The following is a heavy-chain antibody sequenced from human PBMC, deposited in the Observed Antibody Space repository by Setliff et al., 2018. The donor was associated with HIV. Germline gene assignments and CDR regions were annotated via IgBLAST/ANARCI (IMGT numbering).Heavy chain of an antibody. D-gene: IGHD2-2*01. CDR3: ARKPTGSPSDY. Sequence: ASVKVSCKASEYTFTDYFIHWVRQAPGQGLEWMGWISPYNGNTNYVQKLQGRVTITTDTSTSTAYMELRSLRSDDTALYYCARKPTGSPSDYWGQGTLVTVSS. CDR2: ISPYNGNT. CDR1: EYTFTDYF. V-gene: IGHV1-18*04. J-gene: IGHJ4*02.